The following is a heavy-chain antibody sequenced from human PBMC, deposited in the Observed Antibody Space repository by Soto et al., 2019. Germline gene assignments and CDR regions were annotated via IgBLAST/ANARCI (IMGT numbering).Heavy chain of an antibody. V-gene: IGHV4-59*01. CDR3: VRDLNGSGDY. J-gene: IGHJ4*02. CDR1: GGSTTRDY. D-gene: IGHD3-10*01. CDR2: IFHSLGD. Sequence: QVQLQESGPGLVKASETLSLTCTVSGGSTTRDYWSWIRQPPGKGLEWLGYIFHSLGDKYNHSLRSRGTISSDTSKNPLSLSLRSVTAADTAIYFCVRDLNGSGDYWGQGNLVTVSS.